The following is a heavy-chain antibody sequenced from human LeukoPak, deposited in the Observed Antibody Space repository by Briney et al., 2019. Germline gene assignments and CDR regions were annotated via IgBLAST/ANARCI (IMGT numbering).Heavy chain of an antibody. J-gene: IGHJ5*02. CDR1: GGSISSGSYY. CDR3: ARDARCSSTSCQGWFDP. Sequence: SETLSLTCTVSGGSISSGSYYWSWIRQPAGKGQEWIGRIYTSGSTNYNPSLESRVTMSVDTSKNQFSLKLSSVTAADTAVYYCARDARCSSTSCQGWFDPWGQGTLVTVSS. V-gene: IGHV4-61*02. D-gene: IGHD2-2*01. CDR2: IYTSGST.